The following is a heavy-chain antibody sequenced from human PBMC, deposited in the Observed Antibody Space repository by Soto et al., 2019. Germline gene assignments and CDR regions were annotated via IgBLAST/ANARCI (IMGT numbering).Heavy chain of an antibody. V-gene: IGHV3-66*01. CDR1: GFTVSSNY. Sequence: GGSLRLSCAASGFTVSSNYMSWVRQAPGKGLEWVSVIYSGGSTYYADSVKGRFTISRDNSKNTLYLQMNSLRAEDTAVYYCARDRQYSSGWYAFDIWGQGTMVTVSS. CDR3: ARDRQYSSGWYAFDI. D-gene: IGHD6-19*01. J-gene: IGHJ3*02. CDR2: IYSGGST.